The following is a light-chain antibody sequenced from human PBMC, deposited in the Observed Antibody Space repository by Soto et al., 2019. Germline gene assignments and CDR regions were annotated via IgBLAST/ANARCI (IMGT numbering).Light chain of an antibody. J-gene: IGKJ1*01. V-gene: IGKV1-5*03. CDR1: QSISKY. Sequence: DIQMTQSPSTLSSSVGDRVTITCRASQSISKYLAWYQQKPGKAPKLLIYKASSLESGVPSRFSGSGSGTEFTLTISSLQPDDFGTYYCQQYNSYGTFGQGTKV. CDR2: KAS. CDR3: QQYNSYGT.